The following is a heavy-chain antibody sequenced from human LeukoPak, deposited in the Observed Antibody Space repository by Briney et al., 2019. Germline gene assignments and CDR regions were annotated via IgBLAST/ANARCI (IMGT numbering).Heavy chain of an antibody. CDR1: GGSISSYY. Sequence: NASETLSLTCTVSGGSISSYYWSWIRQPAGKGLEWIGLIYTSGSGSTNYNPSLKSRVTMSVDTSKNQFSLNLGSVTAADTAFYYCARDRLAYYDRSGLDCWGQGTLVTVSS. V-gene: IGHV4-4*07. J-gene: IGHJ4*02. CDR2: IYTSGSGST. D-gene: IGHD3-22*01. CDR3: ARDRLAYYDRSGLDC.